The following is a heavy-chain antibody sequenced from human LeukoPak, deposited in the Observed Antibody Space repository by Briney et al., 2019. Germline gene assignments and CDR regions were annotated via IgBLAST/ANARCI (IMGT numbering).Heavy chain of an antibody. V-gene: IGHV3-66*02. J-gene: IGHJ4*02. Sequence: GGSLRLSCTVSGFTVSINSMSWVRQAPGKGLEWVSFIYSGGNTHYSDSVKGRFTISRDNSKNTLYLQMDSLRPEDMAVYYCAKQRSRGEWVASWGQGTLVTVSS. CDR2: IYSGGNT. CDR3: AKQRSRGEWVAS. D-gene: IGHD1/OR15-1a*01. CDR1: GFTVSINS.